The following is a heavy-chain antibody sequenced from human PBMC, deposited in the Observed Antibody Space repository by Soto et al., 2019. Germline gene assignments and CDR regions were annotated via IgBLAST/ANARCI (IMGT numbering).Heavy chain of an antibody. Sequence: PSETLSLTCAVSGGSISSGPYSWSWLRQAPGKGLEWIGYIYHSGITHYNPSLKSRVTISLDRSKNQLSLRLSPVTAADTAVYYCARGCSSTSCYTGFDPWGQGTQVTVPQ. D-gene: IGHD2-2*02. J-gene: IGHJ5*02. CDR2: IYHSGIT. CDR1: GGSISSGPYS. V-gene: IGHV4-30-2*01. CDR3: ARGCSSTSCYTGFDP.